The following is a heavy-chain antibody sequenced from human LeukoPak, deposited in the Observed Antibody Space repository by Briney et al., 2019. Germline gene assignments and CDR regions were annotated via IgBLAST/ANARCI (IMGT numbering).Heavy chain of an antibody. CDR3: ARDLEVVVLLYGMDV. CDR1: GFTFSSYA. Sequence: GGSLRLSCAASGFTFSSYAMHWVRQAPGKGLEWVAVISYDGSNKYYADSVKGRFTISRDNSKNTLYLQMNSLRAEDTAVYYCARDLEVVVLLYGMDVWGQGTTVTVSS. V-gene: IGHV3-30-3*01. D-gene: IGHD3-22*01. CDR2: ISYDGSNK. J-gene: IGHJ6*02.